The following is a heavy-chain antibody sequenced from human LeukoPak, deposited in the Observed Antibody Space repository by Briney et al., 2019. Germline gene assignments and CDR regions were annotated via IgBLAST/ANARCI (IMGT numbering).Heavy chain of an antibody. J-gene: IGHJ3*02. CDR3: AARYCSGGSCLPPDI. CDR1: GFTFSSYA. D-gene: IGHD2-15*01. Sequence: PGGSLRLSCAASGFTFSSYAMSWVRQAPGKGLEWVSAISGSGGSTYYADSAKGRFTISRDNSKNTLYLQMNSLRAEDTAVYYCAARYCSGGSCLPPDIWGQGTMVTVSS. CDR2: ISGSGGST. V-gene: IGHV3-23*01.